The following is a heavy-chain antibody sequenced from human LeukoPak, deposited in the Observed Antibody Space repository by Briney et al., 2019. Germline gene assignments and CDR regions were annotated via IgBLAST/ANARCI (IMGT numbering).Heavy chain of an antibody. D-gene: IGHD6-19*01. CDR1: GVSISSYY. Sequence: KPSETLSLTCTVSGVSISSYYWSWIRQPPGKGLEWIGHIYYSGSTNYNPSLKSRVTISVDTSKNQFSLKLSSVTAADTAVYYCARAVADYYFDYWGQGTLVTVSS. CDR3: ARAVADYYFDY. J-gene: IGHJ4*02. V-gene: IGHV4-59*01. CDR2: IYYSGST.